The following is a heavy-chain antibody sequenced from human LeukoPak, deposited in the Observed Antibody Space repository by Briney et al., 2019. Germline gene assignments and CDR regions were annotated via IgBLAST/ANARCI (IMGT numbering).Heavy chain of an antibody. J-gene: IGHJ4*02. CDR3: AKGEGSTAARLPKFDY. CDR2: ISGSGGST. D-gene: IGHD6-6*01. Sequence: GGSLRLSCAASGFTFSSYAMSWVRQAPGKGLEWVSAISGSGGSTYYADSVKGRFTISRDNSKNTLYLQMNSLRAEDTAVYYCAKGEGSTAARLPKFDYWGQGTLVTVSS. V-gene: IGHV3-23*01. CDR1: GFTFSSYA.